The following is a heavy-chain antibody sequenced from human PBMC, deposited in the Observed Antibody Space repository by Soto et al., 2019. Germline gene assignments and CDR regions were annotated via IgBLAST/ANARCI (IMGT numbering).Heavy chain of an antibody. Sequence: QVQLVQSGAEVKKPGASVKVSCEASGYTFTSYSIHWVRQAPGQRLEWMGWINAGNGNTKYSQKFQGRVTITRDTSATTAYMELSSLRSEDTAVYYCARVNPMIEDAFDIWGQGTMVTVSS. CDR2: INAGNGNT. D-gene: IGHD3-22*01. CDR3: ARVNPMIEDAFDI. J-gene: IGHJ3*02. CDR1: GYTFTSYS. V-gene: IGHV1-3*01.